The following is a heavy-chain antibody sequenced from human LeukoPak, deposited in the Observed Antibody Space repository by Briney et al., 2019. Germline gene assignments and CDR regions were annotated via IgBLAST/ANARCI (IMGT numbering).Heavy chain of an antibody. J-gene: IGHJ5*02. V-gene: IGHV3-30-3*01. CDR1: GFTLSDYA. CDR2: ISYDGYNK. Sequence: PGGSLRLSCAASGFTLSDYAMHWVRQAPGKGLEWVALISYDGYNKYYSDSVTGRFTISRDSSKTTLYLQMNSLRPEDTAVYYCARVPSSSGSWFDPWGQGTLVTVSS. D-gene: IGHD6-25*01. CDR3: ARVPSSSGSWFDP.